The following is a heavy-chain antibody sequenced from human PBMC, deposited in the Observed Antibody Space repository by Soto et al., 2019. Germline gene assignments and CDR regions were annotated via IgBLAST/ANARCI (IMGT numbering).Heavy chain of an antibody. Sequence: PSQTLSLTCAISGDSVSSNSAAWNWIRQSPSRGLEWLRRTYYRSKWYNDYAVSVKSRITINPDTSKNQFSLQLNSVTPEDTAVYYCARSVAGYSYGSYYYYYGMDVWGQGTTVTVSS. V-gene: IGHV6-1*01. J-gene: IGHJ6*02. CDR2: TYYRSKWYN. CDR3: ARSVAGYSYGSYYYYYGMDV. D-gene: IGHD5-18*01. CDR1: GDSVSSNSAA.